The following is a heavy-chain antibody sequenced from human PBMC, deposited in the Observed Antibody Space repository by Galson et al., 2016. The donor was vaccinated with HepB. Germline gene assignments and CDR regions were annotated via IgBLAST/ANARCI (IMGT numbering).Heavy chain of an antibody. Sequence: SLRLSCAASGFTFSSYAMSWVRQAPGKGLEWVSVISGAGGITYYADSVKGRFTISRDNSKHTLYLHMNSLGAEDTAVYYCAKDEITIFGVANSWGQGTLVTVSS. J-gene: IGHJ4*02. CDR2: ISGAGGIT. D-gene: IGHD3-3*01. V-gene: IGHV3-23*01. CDR3: AKDEITIFGVANS. CDR1: GFTFSSYA.